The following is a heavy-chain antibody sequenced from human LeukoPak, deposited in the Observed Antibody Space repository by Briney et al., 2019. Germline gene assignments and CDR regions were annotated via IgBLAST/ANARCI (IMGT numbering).Heavy chain of an antibody. D-gene: IGHD3-3*01. CDR2: TNHSGST. J-gene: IGHJ3*02. V-gene: IGHV4-34*01. Sequence: KPSETLSLTWAVYGESLCGYYWSWIPHSPRKGLEWSGETNHSGSTNSNTSLKSRVTISVDTCKNQFSLKLSSVTVADTAVYYCARAPTHRRTTTIFGVGKPDAFDIWGEGTMVTVSS. CDR1: GESLCGYY. CDR3: ARAPTHRRTTTIFGVGKPDAFDI.